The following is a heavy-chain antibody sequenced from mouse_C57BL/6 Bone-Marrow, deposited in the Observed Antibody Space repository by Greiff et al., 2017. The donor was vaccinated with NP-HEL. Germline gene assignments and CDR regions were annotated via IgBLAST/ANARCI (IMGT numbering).Heavy chain of an antibody. V-gene: IGHV1-80*01. CDR1: GYAFSSYW. CDR2: IYPGDGDT. J-gene: IGHJ4*01. Sequence: VQLQQSGAELVKPGASVKISCKASGYAFSSYWMNWVKQRPGKGLEWIGQIYPGDGDTNYNGKFKGKATLTADKSSSTAYMQLSSLTSEDSAVYFCATRGLRPRYYAMDYWGQGTSVTVSS. CDR3: ATRGLRPRYYAMDY. D-gene: IGHD2-4*01.